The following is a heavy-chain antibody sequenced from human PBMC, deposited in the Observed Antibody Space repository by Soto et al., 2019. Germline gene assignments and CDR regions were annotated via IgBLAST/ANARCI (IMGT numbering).Heavy chain of an antibody. CDR3: AVARRKISNCTNACMDV. V-gene: IGHV1-2*04. J-gene: IGHJ6*02. CDR2: INPNSGGT. Sequence: ASVKVSYKASGYTFTGYYMHWVRQAPGQGLEWMGWINPNSGGTNYAQKFQGWVTMTRDTSISTAYMELSRLRSDDTAVYYCAVARRKISNCTNACMDVWGQGTTVTVSS. CDR1: GYTFTGYY. D-gene: IGHD2-8*01.